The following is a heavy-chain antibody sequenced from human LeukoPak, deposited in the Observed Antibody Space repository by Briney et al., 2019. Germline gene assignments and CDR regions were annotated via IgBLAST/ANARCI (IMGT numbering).Heavy chain of an antibody. CDR3: TNCAGSVDHCNRVEF. D-gene: IGHD2-8*02. CDR1: GFTLGDYA. J-gene: IGHJ4*02. CDR2: IRSKAYGVTT. V-gene: IGHV3-49*04. Sequence: GGSLRLSCTASGFTLGDYAVSWVRQAPGKGLEWVGFIRSKAYGVTTEDAESVKGRFIISRDDSKSIVYLEMNSLKTEDTAVYYCTNCAGSVDHCNRVEFWGEGEQVIVSS.